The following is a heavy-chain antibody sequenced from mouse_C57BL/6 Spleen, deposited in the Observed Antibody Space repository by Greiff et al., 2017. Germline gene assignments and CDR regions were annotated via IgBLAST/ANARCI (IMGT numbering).Heavy chain of an antibody. CDR1: GFTFSDYG. V-gene: IGHV5-17*01. J-gene: IGHJ2*01. D-gene: IGHD2-4*01. CDR3: ARSVYYDYDGFDY. Sequence: EVQLVESGGGLVKPGGSLKLSCAASGFTFSDYGMHWVRQAPEKGLEWVAYISSGSSTIYYADTVKGRFTISRDNAKNTLFLQMTSLRSEDTAMYYCARSVYYDYDGFDYWGQGTTLTVSS. CDR2: ISSGSSTI.